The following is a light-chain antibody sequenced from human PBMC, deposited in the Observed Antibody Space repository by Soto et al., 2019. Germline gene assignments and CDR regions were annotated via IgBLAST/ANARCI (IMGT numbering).Light chain of an antibody. V-gene: IGKV3-11*01. CDR3: HQRQSWPRT. Sequence: EIVLTHSPGTLSSFPCDRVTLSSRASQYINTRLAWYQHRPGQAPRLLIYQTSIRAAGIPARFSASGSGTDFTLTISDVQPEDFALYYCHQRQSWPRTFGQGTKVDI. CDR1: QYINTR. J-gene: IGKJ1*01. CDR2: QTS.